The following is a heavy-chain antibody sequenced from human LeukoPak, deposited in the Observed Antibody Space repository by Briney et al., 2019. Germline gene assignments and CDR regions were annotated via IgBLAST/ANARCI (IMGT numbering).Heavy chain of an antibody. V-gene: IGHV1-58*02. CDR1: GFTFTSSA. CDR3: AAESTIGTSAFDI. Sequence: ASVKVSCKASGFTFTSSAMQWVRQARGQRLEWIGWIVVGSGNANYAQKFQERVTITRDMSTSTAYMELSSLRSEDTAVYYCAAESTIGTSAFDIWGQGTMVTVSS. D-gene: IGHD1-1*01. CDR2: IVVGSGNA. J-gene: IGHJ3*02.